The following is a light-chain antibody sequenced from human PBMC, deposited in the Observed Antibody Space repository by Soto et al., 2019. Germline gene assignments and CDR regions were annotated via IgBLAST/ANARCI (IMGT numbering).Light chain of an antibody. J-gene: IGKJ1*01. CDR1: QSVSNN. CDR2: GAS. CDR3: QHYNSYSEA. Sequence: ERVMTQSPATLSVSPGERATLSCRASQSVSNNLAWYQQKLGQAPRLLIYGASTRATGIPARFSGSGSGTEFTLTISSLQPDDFATYYCQHYNSYSEAFGQGTKVENK. V-gene: IGKV3D-15*01.